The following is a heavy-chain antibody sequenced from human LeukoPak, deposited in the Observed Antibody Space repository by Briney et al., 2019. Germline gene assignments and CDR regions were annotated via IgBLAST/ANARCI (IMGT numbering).Heavy chain of an antibody. J-gene: IGHJ4*02. D-gene: IGHD3-22*01. Sequence: GESLKISCKGSGYSFTSYWIGWVRQMPGKGLEWMGIIYPGDSDTRYSPSFQGQVTISADKSISTAYLQWSSLMASDTAMYYCARRRRYYYDSSGYYAYYFDYWGQGTLVTVSS. CDR3: ARRRRYYYDSSGYYAYYFDY. CDR2: IYPGDSDT. CDR1: GYSFTSYW. V-gene: IGHV5-51*01.